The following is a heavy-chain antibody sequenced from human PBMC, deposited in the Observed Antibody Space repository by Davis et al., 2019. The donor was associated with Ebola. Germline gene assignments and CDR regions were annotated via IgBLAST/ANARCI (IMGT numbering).Heavy chain of an antibody. D-gene: IGHD4-17*01. Sequence: PGGSLRLSCAASGFTFGTYDMSWVRQAPGKGLEWVSGISSSDGRTDYADSVKGRFTTSRDNAKNSLYLQMSSLRAEDAAVYYCARGDGDYPFDYWGQGTLVTVSS. CDR3: ARGDGDYPFDY. J-gene: IGHJ4*02. CDR1: GFTFGTYD. CDR2: ISSSDGRT. V-gene: IGHV3-23*01.